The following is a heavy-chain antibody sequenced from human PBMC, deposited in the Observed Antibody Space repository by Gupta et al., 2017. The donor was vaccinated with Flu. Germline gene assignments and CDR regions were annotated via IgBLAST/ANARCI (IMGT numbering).Heavy chain of an antibody. CDR2: IYYSGGT. Sequence: QVQLQESGPGLVKPSETLSLTCTVSGGSTSSHYWSWLRKSPGKGLEWIGYIYYSGGTNYNPSLKSRVTMSIDTPKNQFSLKLRSVTAADTAVYYCARGSIAVAGAGPWFFDYWGQGTLVTVSS. V-gene: IGHV4-59*11. CDR1: GGSTSSHY. D-gene: IGHD6-19*01. J-gene: IGHJ4*02. CDR3: ARGSIAVAGAGPWFFDY.